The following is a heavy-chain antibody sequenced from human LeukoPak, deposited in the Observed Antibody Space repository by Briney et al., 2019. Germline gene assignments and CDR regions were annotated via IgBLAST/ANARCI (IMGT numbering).Heavy chain of an antibody. CDR3: ARVARCTSCFDVDY. J-gene: IGHJ4*02. CDR1: GYSITSAYY. D-gene: IGHD2-2*01. V-gene: IGHV4-38-2*02. CDR2: FFLKGST. Sequence: SETLSLTCTVSGYSITSAYYWGWIRQPPGKGLEWIGSFFLKGSTYYDPSLKSRVTISVDTSKNQFSLTLSSVTAADTAVYYCARVARCTSCFDVDYWGQGTLVTVSS.